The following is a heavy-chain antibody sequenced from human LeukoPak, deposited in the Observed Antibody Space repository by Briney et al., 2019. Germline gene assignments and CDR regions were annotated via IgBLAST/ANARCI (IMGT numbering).Heavy chain of an antibody. Sequence: GGSLRLSCAASGFTFSSYSMNWVRQAPGKGLERVSYISSSSSTIYYADSVKGRFTISRDNAKNSLYLQMNSLRAEDTAVYYCARLTPLYSSSWYQEYFDYWGQGTLVTVSS. CDR1: GFTFSSYS. J-gene: IGHJ4*02. CDR2: ISSSSSTI. CDR3: ARLTPLYSSSWYQEYFDY. D-gene: IGHD6-13*01. V-gene: IGHV3-48*01.